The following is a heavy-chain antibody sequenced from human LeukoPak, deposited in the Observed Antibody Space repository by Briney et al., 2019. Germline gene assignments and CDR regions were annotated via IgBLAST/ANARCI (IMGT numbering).Heavy chain of an antibody. CDR3: ARRGSSSWVARPSGVFDI. CDR2: INSDGSST. V-gene: IGHV3-74*01. D-gene: IGHD6-13*01. Sequence: GGSLRLSCSASGFSLSSCMNWVRQAPGKGLVWVSRINSDGSSTSYADSVKGRFTISRDNAKNTLYLQMNSLRAEDTAVYYCARRGSSSWVARPSGVFDIWGQGTMVTVSS. CDR1: GFSLSSC. J-gene: IGHJ3*02.